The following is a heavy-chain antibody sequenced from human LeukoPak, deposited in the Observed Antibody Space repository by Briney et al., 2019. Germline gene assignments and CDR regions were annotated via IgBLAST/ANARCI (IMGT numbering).Heavy chain of an antibody. CDR3: ARGQSGMIVYFDY. CDR1: GGSISSGGYS. D-gene: IGHD3-22*01. V-gene: IGHV4-30-2*01. J-gene: IGHJ4*02. Sequence: SETLSLTCAVSGGSISSGGYSWSWIRQPPGKGLEWIGYIYHSGSTYYNPSLKSRVTISVDRSKNQFSLKLSSVTAADTAVYYCARGQSGMIVYFDYWGQGTLVTVSS. CDR2: IYHSGST.